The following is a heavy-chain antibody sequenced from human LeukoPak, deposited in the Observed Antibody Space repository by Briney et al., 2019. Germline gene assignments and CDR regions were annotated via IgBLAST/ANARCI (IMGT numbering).Heavy chain of an antibody. V-gene: IGHV1-46*01. CDR1: GYTFTSYY. CDR2: INPSGGST. CDR3: ARDSGGDYYGSGIHY. J-gene: IGHJ4*02. Sequence: GASVKVSCKASGYTFTSYYMHWVRQAPGQGLEWMGIINPSGGSTSYAQKFQGRVTMTRDTSTSTVYVELSSLRSEDTAVYYCARDSGGDYYGSGIHYWGQGTLVTVSS. D-gene: IGHD3-10*01.